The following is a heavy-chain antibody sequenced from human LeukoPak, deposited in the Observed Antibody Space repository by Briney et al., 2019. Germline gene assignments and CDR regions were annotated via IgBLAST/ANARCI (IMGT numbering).Heavy chain of an antibody. CDR1: GFTFSGYY. CDR2: ISSSGSTI. J-gene: IGHJ5*02. Sequence: GGSLRLSCAASGFTFSGYYMSWIRQAPGKGLEWVSYISSSGSTIYYADSVKGRFTISRDNAKNSLYLQMNSLRAEDTAVYYCARELGYCSSTSCHNDPWGQGTLVTVSS. CDR3: ARELGYCSSTSCHNDP. D-gene: IGHD2-2*01. V-gene: IGHV3-11*01.